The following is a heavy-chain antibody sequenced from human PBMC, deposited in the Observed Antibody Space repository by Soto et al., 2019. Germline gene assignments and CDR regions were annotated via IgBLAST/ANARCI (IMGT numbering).Heavy chain of an antibody. CDR1: GGSISSYY. CDR3: ARGVTMITRFDY. V-gene: IGHV4-59*01. J-gene: IGHJ4*02. CDR2: IYYSGST. Sequence: PSETLSLTCTVSGGSISSYYWSWIRQPPGKGLEWIGYIYYSGSTNYNPSLKSRVTISVDTSKNQFSLKLSSVTAADTAVYYCARGVTMITRFDYWGQGTLVTVSS. D-gene: IGHD3-22*01.